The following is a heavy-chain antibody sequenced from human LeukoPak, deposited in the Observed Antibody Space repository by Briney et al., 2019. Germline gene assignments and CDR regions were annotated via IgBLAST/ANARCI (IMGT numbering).Heavy chain of an antibody. Sequence: GASVKVSCKTSGYTFISYGFSWVRQAPGQGLEWVGWISAYNGNTNYAQKLQDRVTMTTDTSTRTAYMELRSLRSDDTAVYYCARARSDIPFDYWGQGTLVTVS. CDR1: GYTFISYG. D-gene: IGHD3-9*01. CDR3: ARARSDIPFDY. V-gene: IGHV1-18*01. CDR2: ISAYNGNT. J-gene: IGHJ4*02.